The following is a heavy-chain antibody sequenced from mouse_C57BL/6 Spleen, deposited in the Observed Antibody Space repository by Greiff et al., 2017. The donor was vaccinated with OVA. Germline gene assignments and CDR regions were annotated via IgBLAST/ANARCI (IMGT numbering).Heavy chain of an antibody. Sequence: LQESGAELVKPGASVKLSCKASGYTFTEYTIHWVKQRSGQGLEWIGWFYPGSGSIKYNEKFKDKATLTADKSSSTVYMELSRLTSEDSAVYFCARHEEGYYGSSYGPAMDYWGQGTSVTVSS. CDR1: GYTFTEYT. CDR2: FYPGSGSI. CDR3: ARHEEGYYGSSYGPAMDY. J-gene: IGHJ4*01. D-gene: IGHD1-1*01. V-gene: IGHV1-62-2*01.